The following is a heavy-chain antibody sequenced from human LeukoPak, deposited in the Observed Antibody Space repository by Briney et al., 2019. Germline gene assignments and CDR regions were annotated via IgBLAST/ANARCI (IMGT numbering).Heavy chain of an antibody. CDR2: IYYSGST. CDR3: ARQNDYGDFEGFDAFDI. CDR1: GGSISSSSYY. J-gene: IGHJ3*02. D-gene: IGHD4-17*01. Sequence: SETLSLTCTVSGGSISSSSYYWGWIRQPPGKGLEWIGSIYYSGSTYYNPSLKSRVTISVDTSKNQFSLKLSSVTAADTAVYYCARQNDYGDFEGFDAFDIWGQGTMVTVSS. V-gene: IGHV4-39*07.